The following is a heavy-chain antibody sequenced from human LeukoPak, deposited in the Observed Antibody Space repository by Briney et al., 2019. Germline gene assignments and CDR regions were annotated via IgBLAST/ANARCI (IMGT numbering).Heavy chain of an antibody. CDR3: ARDLRYYDSSGYYRPDAFDI. J-gene: IGHJ3*02. D-gene: IGHD3-22*01. V-gene: IGHV1-2*02. Sequence: ASVKVSCKASGYTFTGYYMHWVRQAPGQGLEWMGWINPNSGGTNYAQKFQGRVTMTRDTSISTAYMELSRLRSDDTAVYYCARDLRYYDSSGYYRPDAFDIWGPRDNGHRLF. CDR2: INPNSGGT. CDR1: GYTFTGYY.